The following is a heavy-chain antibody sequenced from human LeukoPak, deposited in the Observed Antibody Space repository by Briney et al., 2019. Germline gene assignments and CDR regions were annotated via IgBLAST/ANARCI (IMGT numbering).Heavy chain of an antibody. CDR2: ISYDGSNK. CDR3: ARGDYDYVWGSSD. J-gene: IGHJ4*02. D-gene: IGHD3-16*01. V-gene: IGHV3-30*03. Sequence: GGSLRLSCAAPGFTFSSYGMHWVRQAPGKGLEWVAVISYDGSNKYYADSVKGRFTISRDNSKNTLYLQMNSLRAEDTAVYYCARGDYDYVWGSSDWGQGTLVTVSS. CDR1: GFTFSSYG.